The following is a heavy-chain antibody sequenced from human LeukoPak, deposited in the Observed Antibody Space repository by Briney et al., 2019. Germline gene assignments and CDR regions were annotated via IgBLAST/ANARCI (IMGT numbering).Heavy chain of an antibody. CDR2: ISRTGTTI. J-gene: IGHJ4*02. V-gene: IGHV3-48*01. CDR1: GFTFNSYT. Sequence: AGGSLRLSCAASGFTFNSYTMNWVRQAPGEGLEWISYISRTGTTIYYADSVKGRFTISRDNSKNTLYLQMNSLRAEDTAVYYCAKDLDIVATITGNWGQGTLVTVSS. D-gene: IGHD5-12*01. CDR3: AKDLDIVATITGN.